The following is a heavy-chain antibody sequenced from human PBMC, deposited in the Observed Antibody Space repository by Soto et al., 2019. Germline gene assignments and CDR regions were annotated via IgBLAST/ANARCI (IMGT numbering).Heavy chain of an antibody. Sequence: QVQLQESGPGLVKPSETLSLTCTVSGGSISSYYWSWIRQPPGKGLEWIGYIYYSGSTNYNPSLKSRVTITVDTSKNQFSLKLSSVTAADTAVYYCARPYGDYGYYYGMDVWGQGTTVTVSS. CDR1: GGSISSYY. CDR2: IYYSGST. D-gene: IGHD4-17*01. V-gene: IGHV4-59*01. J-gene: IGHJ6*02. CDR3: ARPYGDYGYYYGMDV.